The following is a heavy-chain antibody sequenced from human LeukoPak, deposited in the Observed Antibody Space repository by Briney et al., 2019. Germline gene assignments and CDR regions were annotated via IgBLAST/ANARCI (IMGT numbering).Heavy chain of an antibody. J-gene: IGHJ4*02. V-gene: IGHV1-46*01. Sequence: ASVKVSCKAFGYTFTSNYMHWVRQAPGQGLEWMGIINPSGGSTTYAQKFQGRVTMTRDKSTSTVYMELSSLRSDDTAVYYCARMDQWGNRKPFDYWGQGTLVTVSS. CDR2: INPSGGST. D-gene: IGHD3-16*01. CDR1: GYTFTSNY. CDR3: ARMDQWGNRKPFDY.